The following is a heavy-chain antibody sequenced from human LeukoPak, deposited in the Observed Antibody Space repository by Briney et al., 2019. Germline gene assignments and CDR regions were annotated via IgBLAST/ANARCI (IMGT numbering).Heavy chain of an antibody. CDR1: GFNVSSSY. Sequence: TGGSLRLSCAASGFNVSSSYMSWVRQAPGKGLHWVSVVYSGGTTHYADSVKGRFTISRDNSRNTLYLQMNSLRVEDMAVYYCARDLYDASGSLDAFDIWGQGTMVTVSS. J-gene: IGHJ3*02. V-gene: IGHV3-53*01. CDR2: VYSGGTT. D-gene: IGHD3-10*01. CDR3: ARDLYDASGSLDAFDI.